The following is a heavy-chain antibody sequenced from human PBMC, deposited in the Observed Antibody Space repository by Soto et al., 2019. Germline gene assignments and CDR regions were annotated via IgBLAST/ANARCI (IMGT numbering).Heavy chain of an antibody. Sequence: GGSLRLSCAASGFTFSSYAMSWVRQAPGKGLEWVSAISGSGGSTYYADSVKGRFTISRDNSKNTLYLQMNSLRAEDTAVYYCAKVMERGTMVRGVIIYPPGHSDYWGQGTLVTVSS. V-gene: IGHV3-23*01. J-gene: IGHJ4*02. CDR1: GFTFSSYA. CDR3: AKVMERGTMVRGVIIYPPGHSDY. CDR2: ISGSGGST. D-gene: IGHD3-10*01.